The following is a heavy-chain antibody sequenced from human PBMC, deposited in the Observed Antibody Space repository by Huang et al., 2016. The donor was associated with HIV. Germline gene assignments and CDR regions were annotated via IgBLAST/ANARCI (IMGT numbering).Heavy chain of an antibody. V-gene: IGHV4-59*11. J-gene: IGHJ2*01. D-gene: IGHD2-15*01. Sequence: QVLVQESGPGLAKPSETLSLTCTVSGGAISSHHWSGIRQAPGKGLEWIGTMFYSGSTKTNPALKSRVTISVDTSKNQIALRLASVTAADSAVYFCARVARGPNWYFDLWGRGTLVTVSS. CDR3: ARVARGPNWYFDL. CDR1: GGAISSHH. CDR2: MFYSGST.